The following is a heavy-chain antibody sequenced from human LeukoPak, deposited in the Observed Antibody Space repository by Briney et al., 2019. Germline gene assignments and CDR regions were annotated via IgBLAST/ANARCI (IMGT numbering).Heavy chain of an antibody. D-gene: IGHD1-26*01. CDR1: GGSISSSPSY. J-gene: IGHJ5*02. V-gene: IGHV4-39*01. CDR2: IYYSGST. Sequence: SETLSLTCTVSGGSISSSPSYWGWIRQAPGKGLEWLGNIYYSGSTFYNPSLKSRVTISVDTSKNQFSLKLSSVTAADTAVYYCARVGVLNWFDPWGQGTPVTVSS. CDR3: ARVGVLNWFDP.